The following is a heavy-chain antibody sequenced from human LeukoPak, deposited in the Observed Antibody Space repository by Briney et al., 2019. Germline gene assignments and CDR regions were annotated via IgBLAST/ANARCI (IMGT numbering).Heavy chain of an antibody. CDR2: ISGSGGST. V-gene: IGHV3-23*01. CDR1: GFTFSSYA. CDR3: AKEVKFRAAAGDYFDY. Sequence: GGSLRLSCAASGFTFSSYAMTWVRQAPGKGLEWVSAISGSGGSTYYADSVKGRFTISRDNSKNTLYLQMNNLRAEDTALYYCAKEVKFRAAAGDYFDYRGQGTLVTVSS. D-gene: IGHD6-13*01. J-gene: IGHJ4*02.